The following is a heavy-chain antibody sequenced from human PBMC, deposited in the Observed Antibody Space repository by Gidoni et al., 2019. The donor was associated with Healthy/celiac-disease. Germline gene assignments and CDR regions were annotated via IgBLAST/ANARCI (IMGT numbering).Heavy chain of an antibody. V-gene: IGHV3-30-3*01. CDR1: GFTFSSSA. D-gene: IGHD3-16*01. CDR3: ARATTPWRLGELWTAAFDI. CDR2: ISYDGSNK. J-gene: IGHJ3*02. Sequence: QVQLVESGGGVVPPGRSLRLSCAASGFTFSSSAMHWVRQAPGKGLEWVAVISYDGSNKYYADSVKGRFTISRDNSKNTLYLQMNSLRAEDTTVYYCARATTPWRLGELWTAAFDIWGQGTMVTVSS.